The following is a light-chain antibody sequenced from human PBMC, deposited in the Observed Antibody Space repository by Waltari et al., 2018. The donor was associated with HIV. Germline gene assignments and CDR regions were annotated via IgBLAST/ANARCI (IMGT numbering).Light chain of an antibody. CDR2: RNN. J-gene: IGLJ2*01. Sequence: QSVLTPPPSASGTPGQRGTISSGSSSNTGTFYVYWYQQLPGSAPKLLIYRNNQRPSGVPDRFSGSKSGTSASLAISGLRSEDDADYYCAAWTDSLRGVVFGGGTKLSVL. CDR3: AAWTDSLRGVV. CDR1: SSNTGTFY. V-gene: IGLV1-47*01.